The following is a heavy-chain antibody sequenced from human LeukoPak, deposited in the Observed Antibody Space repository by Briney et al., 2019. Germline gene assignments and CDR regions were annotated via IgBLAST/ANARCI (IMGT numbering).Heavy chain of an antibody. D-gene: IGHD4-23*01. Sequence: GRSLRLSCAASGFTFSSYAMHWVRQAPGKGLEWVAVISYDGSNKYYADSVKGRFTISRDNSKNTLYLQMNSLRAEDTAVYYCARGGDGGHSDAFDIWGQGTMVTVSS. J-gene: IGHJ3*02. V-gene: IGHV3-30*04. CDR3: ARGGDGGHSDAFDI. CDR1: GFTFSSYA. CDR2: ISYDGSNK.